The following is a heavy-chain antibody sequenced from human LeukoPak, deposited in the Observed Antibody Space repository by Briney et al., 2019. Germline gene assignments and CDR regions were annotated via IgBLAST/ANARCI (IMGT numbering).Heavy chain of an antibody. J-gene: IGHJ4*02. CDR3: AVWFGELLDY. CDR1: GFTFSSYA. D-gene: IGHD3-10*01. V-gene: IGHV3-23*01. Sequence: GGSLRLSCAASGFTFSSYAMSWVRQAPGKGLEGVSATSGGGGSTYSADSVKGRFTISRKNSKNTLYLQMNSLKAEETAVYYCAVWFGELLDYWGQGTLVTVSS. CDR2: TSGGGGST.